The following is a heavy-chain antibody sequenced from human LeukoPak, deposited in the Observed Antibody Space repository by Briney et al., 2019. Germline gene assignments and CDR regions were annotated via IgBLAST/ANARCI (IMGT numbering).Heavy chain of an antibody. V-gene: IGHV4-34*01. J-gene: IGHJ6*02. CDR3: AGSVRDYGDPNYYYYYGMDV. CDR2: INHSGST. D-gene: IGHD4-17*01. CDR1: GGSSSGYY. Sequence: SETLSLTCAVYGGSSSGYYWSWIRQPPGKGLEWIGEINHSGSTNYNPSLKSRVTISVDTSKNQFSLKLSSVTAADTAVYYCAGSVRDYGDPNYYYYYGMDVWGQGTTVTVSS.